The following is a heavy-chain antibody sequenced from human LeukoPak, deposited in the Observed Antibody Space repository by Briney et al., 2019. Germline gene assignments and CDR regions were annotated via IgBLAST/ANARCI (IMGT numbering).Heavy chain of an antibody. J-gene: IGHJ4*02. V-gene: IGHV3-48*02. CDR2: ISATSTTI. D-gene: IGHD6-19*01. Sequence: GGSLRLSCAASGFTFSSYSMNRVRQAPGKGLEWISYISATSTTIYYADSVKGRFTISRDNAENSLFLQMNSLRDDDTAVYYCRSSGWLSWGQGTLVTVSS. CDR3: RSSGWLS. CDR1: GFTFSSYS.